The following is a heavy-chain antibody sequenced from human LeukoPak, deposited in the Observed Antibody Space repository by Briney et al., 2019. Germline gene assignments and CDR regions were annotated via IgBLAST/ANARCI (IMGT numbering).Heavy chain of an antibody. V-gene: IGHV3-53*01. Sequence: GGSLRLSCAASGFTVSSNYMSWVRQAPGKGLEWVSVIYSGGSTYYADSVKGRFTISRDNSKNTLYLQMNSLRAEDTAVYYCARNTYYYGSGSYYFDYWGQGILVTVSS. CDR3: ARNTYYYGSGSYYFDY. J-gene: IGHJ4*02. CDR2: IYSGGST. CDR1: GFTVSSNY. D-gene: IGHD3-10*01.